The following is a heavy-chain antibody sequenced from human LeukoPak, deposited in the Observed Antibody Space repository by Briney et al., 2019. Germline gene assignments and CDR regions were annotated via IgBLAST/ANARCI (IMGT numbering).Heavy chain of an antibody. Sequence: SETLSLTCTVSGGSISSSSYYWGWIRQPPGKGLEWIGSIYYSGSTYYNPSLKSRVTISVDTSKNQFSLKLSSVTAADTAVYYCARDRLTGYSSSWTHLDYWGQGTLVTVSS. V-gene: IGHV4-39*07. CDR1: GGSISSSSYY. CDR3: ARDRLTGYSSSWTHLDY. CDR2: IYYSGST. D-gene: IGHD6-13*01. J-gene: IGHJ4*02.